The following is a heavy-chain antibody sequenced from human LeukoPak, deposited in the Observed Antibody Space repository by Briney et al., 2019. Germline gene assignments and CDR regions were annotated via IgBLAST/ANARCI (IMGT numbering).Heavy chain of an antibody. Sequence: GGSLRLSCVASGFTLNAMSWVRQAPGKGLEWVSSISSSSSYIYYADSVKGRFTISRDNAKNSLYLQMNSLRAEDTAVYYCARDQGSGYSYGLLYWGQGTLVTVSS. J-gene: IGHJ4*02. CDR3: ARDQGSGYSYGLLY. CDR2: ISSSSSYI. CDR1: GFTLNA. D-gene: IGHD5-18*01. V-gene: IGHV3-21*01.